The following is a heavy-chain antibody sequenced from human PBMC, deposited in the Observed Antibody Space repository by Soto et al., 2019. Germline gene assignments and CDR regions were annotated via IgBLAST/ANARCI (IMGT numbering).Heavy chain of an antibody. CDR2: IYYSGST. J-gene: IGHJ4*02. Sequence: QVQLQESGPGLVKPSETLSLTCTVSGGSISSYYWSWIRQPPGKGLEWIGYIYYSGSTNYNPSLKSRVTISVDTSKNQFSLKLSSVTAADTAVYYCARAGWKMATTAFDYWGQGTLVTVPS. CDR3: ARAGWKMATTAFDY. D-gene: IGHD1-1*01. CDR1: GGSISSYY. V-gene: IGHV4-59*01.